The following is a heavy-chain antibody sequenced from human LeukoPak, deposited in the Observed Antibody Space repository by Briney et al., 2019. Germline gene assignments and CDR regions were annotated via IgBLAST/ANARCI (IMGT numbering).Heavy chain of an antibody. CDR2: IYYSGST. Sequence: SETPSLTCTVSGGSISSSSYYWGWIRQPPGKGLEWIGSIYYSGSTYYNPSLKSRVTISVDTSKNQSSLKLSSVTAADTAVYYCARQDYDILTGYPNWFDPWGQGTLVTVSS. CDR1: GGSISSSSYY. V-gene: IGHV4-39*01. J-gene: IGHJ5*02. CDR3: ARQDYDILTGYPNWFDP. D-gene: IGHD3-9*01.